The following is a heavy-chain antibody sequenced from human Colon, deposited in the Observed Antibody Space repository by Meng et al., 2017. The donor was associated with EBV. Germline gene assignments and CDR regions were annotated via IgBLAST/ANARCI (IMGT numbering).Heavy chain of an antibody. CDR3: ARRTTVNLRSFDS. V-gene: IGHV4-34*01. J-gene: IGHJ4*02. CDR2: INHSGST. Sequence: VRLQQGGEGLLKPSETLSLTCAGSGGSFSGYYWSWIRQAPGKGLEWIGEINHSGSTKFNPSLESRVSISVDTSENQVSLKLTSVTAADTAVYYCARRTTVNLRSFDSWGQGTLVTVSS. CDR1: GGSFSGYY. D-gene: IGHD4-17*01.